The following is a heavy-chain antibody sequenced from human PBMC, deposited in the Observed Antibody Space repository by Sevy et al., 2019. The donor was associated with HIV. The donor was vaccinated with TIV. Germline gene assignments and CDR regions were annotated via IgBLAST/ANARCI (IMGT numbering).Heavy chain of an antibody. J-gene: IGHJ2*01. CDR2: ISYSRST. CDR1: GGSIGSGGYY. Sequence: SETLSLTCAVSGGSIGSGGYYWSWIRQHPGKGLEWIGYISYSRSTYYNPSLKSRVTISVDTSKNQFSLKLSSVTAADTAVYYCARVRGGIAARSWYFDLWGRGTLVTVSS. CDR3: ARVRGGIAARSWYFDL. D-gene: IGHD6-6*01. V-gene: IGHV4-31*11.